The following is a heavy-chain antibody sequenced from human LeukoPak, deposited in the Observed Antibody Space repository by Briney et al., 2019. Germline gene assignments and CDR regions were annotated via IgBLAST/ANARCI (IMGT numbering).Heavy chain of an antibody. CDR1: GGTFSSYA. J-gene: IGHJ4*02. V-gene: IGHV1-69*05. CDR3: ARAGEPYYYDSSGYYTLDY. CDR2: IIPIFGTA. D-gene: IGHD3-22*01. Sequence: ASVKVSCKASGGTFSSYAISWVRQAPGQGLEWMGRIIPIFGTANYAQKFQGRVTITTDESTSTAYMALSSLRSEDTAVYYCARAGEPYYYDSSGYYTLDYWGQGTLVTVSS.